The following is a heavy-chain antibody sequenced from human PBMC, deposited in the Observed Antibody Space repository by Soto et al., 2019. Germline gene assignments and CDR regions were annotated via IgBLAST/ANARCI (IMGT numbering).Heavy chain of an antibody. D-gene: IGHD3-22*01. Sequence: GSLKISCKGSGYSFSSYWISWVRQMPGKGLEWMGRIDPSDSHINYSPSFQGHVTISADKSISTAYLQWSSLKASDTAMYYCATLTYYYDSSGLYWGQGT. J-gene: IGHJ4*02. CDR1: GYSFSSYW. V-gene: IGHV5-10-1*01. CDR2: IDPSDSHI. CDR3: ATLTYYYDSSGLY.